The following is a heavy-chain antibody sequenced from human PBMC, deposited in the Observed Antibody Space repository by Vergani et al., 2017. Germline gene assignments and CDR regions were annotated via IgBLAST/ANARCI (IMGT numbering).Heavy chain of an antibody. V-gene: IGHV5-10-1*03. J-gene: IGHJ4*02. CDR2: IDPSDSYT. CDR3: ARHFTSAAHVDY. CDR1: GYSFTTYW. D-gene: IGHD3-3*02. Sequence: EVQLVQSGAEVKKPGESLRISCQGSGYSFTTYWITWVRQMPGKGLEWMGRIDPSDSYTNYSPSFQGHVTISADKSISTAYLQWSSLKASDTAMYYCARHFTSAAHVDYWGQGTLVTVSS.